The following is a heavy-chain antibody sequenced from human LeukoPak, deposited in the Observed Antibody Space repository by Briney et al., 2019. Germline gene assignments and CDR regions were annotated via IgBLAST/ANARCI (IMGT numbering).Heavy chain of an antibody. CDR2: IIPIFGTA. Sequence: SVKVSCKASGGTFSSYAISWVRQAPGQGLEWMGGIIPIFGTANHAQKFQGRVTITTDESTSTAYMELSSLRSEDTAVYYCASLYSGSSRYYFDYWGQGTLVTVSS. D-gene: IGHD1-26*01. CDR3: ASLYSGSSRYYFDY. CDR1: GGTFSSYA. V-gene: IGHV1-69*05. J-gene: IGHJ4*02.